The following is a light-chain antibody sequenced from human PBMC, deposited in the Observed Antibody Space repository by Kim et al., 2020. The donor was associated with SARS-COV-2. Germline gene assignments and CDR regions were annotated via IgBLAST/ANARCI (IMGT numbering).Light chain of an antibody. CDR3: QTWGSGIRV. CDR2: LHSDGNY. J-gene: IGLJ3*02. CDR1: SGPSNNA. V-gene: IGLV4-69*01. Sequence: QLVLTQSPSASASLGASVKLTCTLSSGPSNNAIAWHQQQQEKGPRYLMKLHSDGNYIKGDGIPDRSSGSSSGAARYLTTSSLQSEDEADYYCQTWGSGIRVFGGGTQVTVL.